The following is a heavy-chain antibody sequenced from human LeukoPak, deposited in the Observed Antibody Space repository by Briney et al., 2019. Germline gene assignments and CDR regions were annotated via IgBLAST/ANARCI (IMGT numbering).Heavy chain of an antibody. Sequence: SETLSLTCAVYGGSFSGYYWSWIRQPPGKGLEWIGEINHSGSTNYNPSLKSRVTIPVDTSKNQFSLKLSSVTAADTAVYYCARKSYGMDVWGKGTTVTVSS. CDR2: INHSGST. J-gene: IGHJ6*04. CDR1: GGSFSGYY. V-gene: IGHV4-34*01. CDR3: ARKSYGMDV.